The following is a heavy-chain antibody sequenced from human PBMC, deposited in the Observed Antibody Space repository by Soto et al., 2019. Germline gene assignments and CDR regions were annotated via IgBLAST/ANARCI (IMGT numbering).Heavy chain of an antibody. CDR2: ISYDGSNK. D-gene: IGHD4-17*01. Sequence: PGGSLRLSCAASGFTFSSYAMHWVRQAPGKGLEWVAVISYDGSNKYYADSVKGRFTISRDNSKNTLYLQMNSLRAEDTAVYYCARDREDYATKGDFGYWGQGSLVTVS. J-gene: IGHJ4*02. V-gene: IGHV3-30-3*01. CDR1: GFTFSSYA. CDR3: ARDREDYATKGDFGY.